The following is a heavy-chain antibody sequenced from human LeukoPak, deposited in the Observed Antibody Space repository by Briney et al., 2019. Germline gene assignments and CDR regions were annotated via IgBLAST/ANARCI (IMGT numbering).Heavy chain of an antibody. V-gene: IGHV4-59*08. D-gene: IGHD5-18*01. CDR3: ASSSAMVTHSFDY. Sequence: SETLPLTCTVSGGSISGFYWSWIRQPPGKGLEWIGYSHYNGRTEYNPSLKSRVTVSLDTSKSQFSLKLSSVTAADTAVYYCASSSAMVTHSFDYWGQGTLVTVSS. J-gene: IGHJ4*02. CDR1: GGSISGFY. CDR2: SHYNGRT.